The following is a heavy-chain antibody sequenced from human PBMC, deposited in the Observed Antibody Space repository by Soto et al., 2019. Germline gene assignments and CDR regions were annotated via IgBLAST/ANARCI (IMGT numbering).Heavy chain of an antibody. Sequence: ASVKVSCKASGGTFSSYAISWVRQAPGQGLEWMGGIIPIFGTANYAQKFQGRVTITADESTSTAYMELSSLRSEDTAVYYCARGRWGEDTAMVQDDYYYYGMDVWGQGTTVTVSS. CDR2: IIPIFGTA. CDR3: ARGRWGEDTAMVQDDYYYYGMDV. CDR1: GGTFSSYA. V-gene: IGHV1-69*13. J-gene: IGHJ6*02. D-gene: IGHD5-18*01.